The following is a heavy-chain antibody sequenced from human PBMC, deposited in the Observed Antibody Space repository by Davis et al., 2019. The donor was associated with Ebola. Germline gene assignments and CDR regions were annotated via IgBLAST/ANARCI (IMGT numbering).Heavy chain of an antibody. J-gene: IGHJ4*02. V-gene: IGHV1-3*01. Sequence: KFQGRVTITRDTSASTAYMELSSLRSEDTAVYYCARGSTMSQWGQGTLVTVSS. CDR3: ARGSTMSQ. D-gene: IGHD3-10*02.